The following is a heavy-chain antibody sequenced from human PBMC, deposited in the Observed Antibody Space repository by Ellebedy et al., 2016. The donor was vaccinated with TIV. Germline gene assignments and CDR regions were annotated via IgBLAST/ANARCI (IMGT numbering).Heavy chain of an antibody. V-gene: IGHV3-21*01. CDR1: GFTFSSYS. Sequence: GGSLTLSCAASGFTFSSYSMNCVRHAPGKGLEWFSAISSSSSYIYYADSVKGRFTISRDNAKNSLYLQMNSLRAEDTAVYYCARDPMLQLWFDCWGQGTLVTVSS. J-gene: IGHJ4*02. CDR2: ISSSSSYI. CDR3: ARDPMLQLWFDC. D-gene: IGHD5-18*01.